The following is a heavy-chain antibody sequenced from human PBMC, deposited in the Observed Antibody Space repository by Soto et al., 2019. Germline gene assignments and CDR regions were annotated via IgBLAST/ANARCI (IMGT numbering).Heavy chain of an antibody. CDR3: AKSGSSGWYGWFDP. CDR2: IYWNDDK. D-gene: IGHD6-19*01. CDR1: GFSLRTSGVG. V-gene: IGHV2-5*01. J-gene: IGHJ5*02. Sequence: SGPTLVNPTQTLTLTCIFSGFSLRTSGVGVGWIRQPPGKALEWLGFIYWNDDKRYSPSLKSGLTITKDTSKNQVVLTMTNMDPVDTATYYCAKSGSSGWYGWFDPWGQGTLVTSPQ.